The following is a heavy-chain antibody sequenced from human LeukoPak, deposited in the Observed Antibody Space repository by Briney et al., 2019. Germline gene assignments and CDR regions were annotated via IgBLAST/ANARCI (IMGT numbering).Heavy chain of an antibody. J-gene: IGHJ3*01. D-gene: IGHD6-19*01. CDR1: GYSISNGYY. V-gene: IGHV4-38-2*02. CDR3: ARDRDSNGWTVAFDF. CDR2: IYHSGST. Sequence: SETLSLTCGVSGYSISNGYYWGWIRQPPGKGLEWIRSIYHSGSTYYNASLKSRVTISVDTSKNQFSLELSSVSAADTAVYYCARDRDSNGWTVAFDFWGQGTMVTVSS.